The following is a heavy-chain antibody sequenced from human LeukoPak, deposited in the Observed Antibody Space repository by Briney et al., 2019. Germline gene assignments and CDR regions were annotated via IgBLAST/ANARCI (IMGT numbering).Heavy chain of an antibody. Sequence: GRSLRLSCAASGFTFSSYGMHWVRQAPGKGLEWVAVIWYDGSNKYYADFVKGRFTNSRDNSKSALYLQMNSLRAEDTAVYYCARDHGIAAAGAYSSGWYDLDYWGQGTLVTVSS. CDR2: IWYDGSNK. CDR3: ARDHGIAAAGAYSSGWYDLDY. D-gene: IGHD6-19*01. J-gene: IGHJ4*02. CDR1: GFTFSSYG. V-gene: IGHV3-33*01.